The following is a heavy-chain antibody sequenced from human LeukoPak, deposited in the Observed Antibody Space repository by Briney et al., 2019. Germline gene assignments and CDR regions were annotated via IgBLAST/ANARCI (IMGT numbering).Heavy chain of an antibody. CDR2: INPNSGGT. J-gene: IGHJ4*02. V-gene: IGHV1-2*02. D-gene: IGHD6-6*01. CDR1: GYTFTDYY. Sequence: ASVKVSCKASGYTFTDYYMHWVRQAPGQGLEWMGWINPNSGGTNYAQKFQGRVTMTRDTSISTAYMELSRLRSDDTAVYYCARVRAARTHFDYWGQGTLVTVSS. CDR3: ARVRAARTHFDY.